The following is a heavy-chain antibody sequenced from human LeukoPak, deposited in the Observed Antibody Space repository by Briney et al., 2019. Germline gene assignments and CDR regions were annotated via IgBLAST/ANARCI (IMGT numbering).Heavy chain of an antibody. J-gene: IGHJ4*02. V-gene: IGHV5-51*01. D-gene: IGHD6-13*01. Sequence: GESLKISCKGSGYSFTSYWIGWVRQMPGKGLEWMGIIYPGDSDTRYSPSFQGRVTISADKSISTAYLQWSSLKASDTAMYYCARRRLGPLGIAAAGTDYFDYWGQGTLVTVSS. CDR1: GYSFTSYW. CDR2: IYPGDSDT. CDR3: ARRRLGPLGIAAAGTDYFDY.